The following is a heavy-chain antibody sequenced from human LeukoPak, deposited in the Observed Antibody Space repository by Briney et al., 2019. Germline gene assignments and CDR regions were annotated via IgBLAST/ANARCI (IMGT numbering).Heavy chain of an antibody. J-gene: IGHJ3*02. D-gene: IGHD2-2*01. V-gene: IGHV7-4-1*02. Sequence: ASVKVSCKASGYTFTSHAMNWVRQAPGQGLEWMGWINTNTGNPTYAQGFTGRYVFSLDTSVSTAYLQISSLKAEDTAVYYCARGIPAAATAGAFDIWGQGTMVTVSS. CDR2: INTNTGNP. CDR1: GYTFTSHA. CDR3: ARGIPAAATAGAFDI.